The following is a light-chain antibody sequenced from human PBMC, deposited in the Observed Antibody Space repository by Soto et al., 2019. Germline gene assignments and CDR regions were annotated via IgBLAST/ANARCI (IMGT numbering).Light chain of an antibody. CDR2: QTS. J-gene: IGKJ1*01. V-gene: IGKV3-11*01. CDR3: HQRQSWPRT. Sequence: EIVSTQSPATLSSLPVERVTRCCRASQYINTRLAWYQHRPGQAPRLLIYQTSIRAAGIPARFSASGTGTDFTLTISDVQPEDFAVYYCHQRQSWPRTFGQGTKV. CDR1: QYINTR.